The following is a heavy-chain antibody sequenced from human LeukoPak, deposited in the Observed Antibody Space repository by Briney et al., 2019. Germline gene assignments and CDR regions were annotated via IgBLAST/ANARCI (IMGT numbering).Heavy chain of an antibody. CDR2: IHSNGYT. CDR3: TKREGPMSGSYDYFDP. Sequence: SETLSLTCTVSGGSISGYYWSWIRQPPGQGLEWIAYIHSNGYTNYNPSLKSRVTISVDTSKNQFSLKVTSVTAADTAMYYCTKREGPMSGSYDYFDPWGQGTLVTVSS. CDR1: GGSISGYY. J-gene: IGHJ5*02. D-gene: IGHD1-26*01. V-gene: IGHV4-4*09.